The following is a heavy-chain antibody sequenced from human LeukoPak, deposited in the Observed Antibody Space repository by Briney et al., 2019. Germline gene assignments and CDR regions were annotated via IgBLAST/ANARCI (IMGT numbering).Heavy chain of an antibody. CDR2: ISISGSTI. CDR1: GFTFSSYE. CDR3: ARDRFYYDSRAYFTREFYHYGMDV. D-gene: IGHD3-22*01. Sequence: GGSLRLSCAASGFTFSSYEMNWVRQAPGKGLEWVSFISISGSTIYYADSVKGRFTISRDNSKNTLYLQMNSLRAEDTAVYYCARDRFYYDSRAYFTREFYHYGMDVWGQGTTVTVSS. J-gene: IGHJ6*02. V-gene: IGHV3-48*03.